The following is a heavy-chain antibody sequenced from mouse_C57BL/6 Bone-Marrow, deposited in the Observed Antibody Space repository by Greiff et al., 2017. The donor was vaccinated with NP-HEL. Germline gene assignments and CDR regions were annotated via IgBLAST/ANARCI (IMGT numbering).Heavy chain of an antibody. CDR2: ISNLAYSI. Sequence: EVQLQQSGGGLVQPGGSLKLSCAASGFTFSDYGMAWVRQAPRKGPEWVAFISNLAYSIYYADTVTGRFTISRENAKNTLYLEMSSLRSEDTAMYYCARLGYGYEAGFAYWGQGTLVTVSA. CDR1: GFTFSDYG. D-gene: IGHD2-2*01. J-gene: IGHJ3*01. CDR3: ARLGYGYEAGFAY. V-gene: IGHV5-15*01.